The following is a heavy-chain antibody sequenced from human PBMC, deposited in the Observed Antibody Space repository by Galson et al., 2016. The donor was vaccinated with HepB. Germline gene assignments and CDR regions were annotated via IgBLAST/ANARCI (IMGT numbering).Heavy chain of an antibody. CDR3: ARDGPIKFSSYYYHH. CDR2: ISATGGTI. J-gene: IGHJ5*02. D-gene: IGHD2-15*01. Sequence: SLRLSCAAPGFNFSDYSMNWARQAPGKGLEWVSSISATGGTIKYADSVKGRFTISRDTSKNTVYLQMSGLTADDTATYFCARDGPIKFSSYYYHHWGRGVLVMVSS. V-gene: IGHV3-23*01. CDR1: GFNFSDYS.